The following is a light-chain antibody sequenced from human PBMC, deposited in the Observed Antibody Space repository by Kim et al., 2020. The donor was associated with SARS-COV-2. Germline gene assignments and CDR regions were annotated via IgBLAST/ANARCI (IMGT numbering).Light chain of an antibody. CDR2: RNH. CDR1: SNNGGNPG. V-gene: IGLV10-54*01. CDR3: SEWDNSLSGVV. J-gene: IGLJ2*01. Sequence: RQHAPLTGPGNSNNGGNPGAVWQQQYRGPPPKLLFYRNHSRPSGVSERLSASRTGNTASLTITGLQPEDEADYFCSEWDNSLSGVVFGGGTQLTVL.